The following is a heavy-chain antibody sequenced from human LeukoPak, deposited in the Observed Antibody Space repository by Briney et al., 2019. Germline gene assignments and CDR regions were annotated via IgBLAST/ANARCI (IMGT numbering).Heavy chain of an antibody. D-gene: IGHD6-19*01. J-gene: IGHJ5*02. CDR2: MYSDGNT. CDR1: RFTFDEYG. CDR3: ARSSGTDSGWWYWFDP. Sequence: PGGSLRLSCAASRFTFDEYGMSWVRQTAGKGLEWVSVMYSDGNTYYAGSVKGRFTISRDNAKNTLYLQMNNLRPEDTAVYYCARSSGTDSGWWYWFDPWGQGTLVTVSS. V-gene: IGHV3-53*01.